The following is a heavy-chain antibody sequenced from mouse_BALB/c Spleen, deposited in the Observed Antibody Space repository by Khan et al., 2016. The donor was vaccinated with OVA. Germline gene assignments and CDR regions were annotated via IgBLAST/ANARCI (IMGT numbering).Heavy chain of an antibody. CDR3: ARGKYYGYAMDY. V-gene: IGHV3-2*02. CDR1: GYSITSNYA. CDR2: ISYSGSP. J-gene: IGHJ4*01. D-gene: IGHD1-1*01. Sequence: EVQLQESGPGLVKPSQSLSLTCTVTGYSITSNYAWNWIRQFPGNKLEWMGYISYSGSPTYHPSLKSRIALTRDPSENQFFLQLKSVTTEDTATYYCARGKYYGYAMDYWGQGTSITVSS.